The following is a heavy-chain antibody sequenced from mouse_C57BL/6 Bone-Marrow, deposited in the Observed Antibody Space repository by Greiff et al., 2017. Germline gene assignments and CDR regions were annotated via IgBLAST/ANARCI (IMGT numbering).Heavy chain of an antibody. CDR2: IYPGSGST. D-gene: IGHD2-1*01. CDR1: GYTFTSYW. CDR3: ARRGNYLAWFAY. J-gene: IGHJ3*01. V-gene: IGHV1-55*01. Sequence: QVQLQQPGAELVKPGASVKMSCKASGYTFTSYWITWVKQRPGQGLERIGDIYPGSGSTNYNEKFKSKATLTVDTSSSTAYMQLSSLTSEDSAVYYCARRGNYLAWFAYWGQGTLVTVSA.